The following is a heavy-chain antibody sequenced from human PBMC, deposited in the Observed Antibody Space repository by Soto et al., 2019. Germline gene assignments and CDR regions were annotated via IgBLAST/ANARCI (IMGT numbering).Heavy chain of an antibody. CDR2: ISCCGGST. CDR1: GFNFQKFA. J-gene: IGHJ4*02. CDR3: AKADGEQWLLPHLDK. D-gene: IGHD6-19*01. V-gene: IGHV3-23*01. Sequence: EVQLLESGGGVVQPGGSLRLSCVASGFNFQKFAMSWVRQAPGEGLEWVSGISCCGGSTSYADSVKGRFSIARDDSTNTLSMQMNNLRVADTAQYYCAKADGEQWLLPHLDKWGQGTLVTVS.